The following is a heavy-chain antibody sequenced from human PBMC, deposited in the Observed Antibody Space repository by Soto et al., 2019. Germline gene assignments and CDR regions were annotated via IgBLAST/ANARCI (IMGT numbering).Heavy chain of an antibody. CDR2: ISSSSSTI. Sequence: GGSLRLSCAASGFTFSSYSMNWVRQAPGKGLEWVSYISSSSSTIYYADSVKGRFTISRDNAKNSLYLQMNSLRDEDTAVYYCAKLRSPGDYYYYGMDVWGQGTTVTVSS. CDR3: AKLRSPGDYYYYGMDV. CDR1: GFTFSSYS. D-gene: IGHD3-10*01. J-gene: IGHJ6*02. V-gene: IGHV3-48*02.